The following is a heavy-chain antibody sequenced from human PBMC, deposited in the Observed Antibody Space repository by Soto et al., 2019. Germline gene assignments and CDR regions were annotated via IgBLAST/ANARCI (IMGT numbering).Heavy chain of an antibody. CDR2: IYYSGST. J-gene: IGHJ5*02. Sequence: SETLSLTCTVSGGSISSYYWSWIRQPPGKGLEWIGYIYYSGSTNYNPSLKSRVTISVDTSKNQFSLKLSSVTAADTAVYYCARLRYYYDSSGSNWFDPWGQGTLVTVSS. CDR3: ARLRYYYDSSGSNWFDP. D-gene: IGHD3-22*01. CDR1: GGSISSYY. V-gene: IGHV4-59*01.